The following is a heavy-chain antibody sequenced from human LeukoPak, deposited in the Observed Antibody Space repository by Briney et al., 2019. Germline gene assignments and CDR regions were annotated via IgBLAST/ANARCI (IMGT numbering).Heavy chain of an antibody. CDR1: GGSFSGYY. J-gene: IGHJ3*02. Sequence: PSETLSLTCAVYGGSFSGYYWSWIRQPPGKGLEWIGEINHSGSTNYNPSLKSRVTISVDTSKNQFSLKLSSVTAADTAVYYCARALLGDYVWGSYRSDAFDIWGQGTMVTVSS. CDR2: INHSGST. CDR3: ARALLGDYVWGSYRSDAFDI. V-gene: IGHV4-34*01. D-gene: IGHD3-16*02.